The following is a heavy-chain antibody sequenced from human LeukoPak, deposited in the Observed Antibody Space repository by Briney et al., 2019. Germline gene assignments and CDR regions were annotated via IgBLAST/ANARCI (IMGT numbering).Heavy chain of an antibody. D-gene: IGHD2-2*01. CDR2: IYYSGST. Sequence: SETLSLTCTVSGDSVRTNNYYWSWIRQPPGKGLEWIGYIYYSGSTNYNPTLKSRVTISVDTSKNQFSLKLSSVTAADTAVYYCAREKNQYCSSTSCSSYFDYWGQGTLVTVSS. CDR3: AREKNQYCSSTSCSSYFDY. J-gene: IGHJ4*02. V-gene: IGHV4-61*01. CDR1: GDSVRTNNYY.